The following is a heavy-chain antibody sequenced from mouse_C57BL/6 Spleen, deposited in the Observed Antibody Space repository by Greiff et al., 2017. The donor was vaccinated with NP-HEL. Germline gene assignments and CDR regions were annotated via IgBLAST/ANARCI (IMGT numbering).Heavy chain of an antibody. CDR3: ARKDSFFDY. CDR1: GYAFSSSW. J-gene: IGHJ2*01. CDR2: IYPGDGDT. Sequence: VQGVESGPELVKPGASVKISCKASGYAFSSSWMNWVKQRPGKGLEWIGRIYPGDGDTNYNGKFKGKATLTADKSSSTAYMQLSSLTSEDSAVYFCARKDSFFDYWGQGTTLTVSS. V-gene: IGHV1-82*01.